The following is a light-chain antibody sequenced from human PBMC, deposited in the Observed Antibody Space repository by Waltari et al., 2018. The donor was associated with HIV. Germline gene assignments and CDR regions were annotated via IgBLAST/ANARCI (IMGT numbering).Light chain of an antibody. CDR1: GSNIGSNN. J-gene: IGLJ2*01. CDR3: AACDDSLNGPV. Sequence: QSVLTQSPSASGTPGQRVTISCSGSGSNIGSNNVHWYQQVPGTAPKLLIYRNNRRPSGVPDRFSGSKSGASASLAISGLQSEDEADYYCAACDDSLNGPVFGGGTRLTVL. V-gene: IGLV1-44*01. CDR2: RNN.